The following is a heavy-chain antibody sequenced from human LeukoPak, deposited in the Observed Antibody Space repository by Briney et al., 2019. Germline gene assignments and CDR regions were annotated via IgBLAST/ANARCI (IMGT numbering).Heavy chain of an antibody. CDR1: GFTFSNAW. Sequence: GGSLRLSCAASGFTFSNAWMSWVRQAPGKGLEWVGRFKSKTDGGTTDYAAPVKGRFTISRDDSENTLFLQMNSLKTEDTAVYYCTAYYFGSGSYYNPHYWGQGTLVTVSS. J-gene: IGHJ4*02. V-gene: IGHV3-15*01. D-gene: IGHD3-10*01. CDR3: TAYYFGSGSYYNPHY. CDR2: FKSKTDGGTT.